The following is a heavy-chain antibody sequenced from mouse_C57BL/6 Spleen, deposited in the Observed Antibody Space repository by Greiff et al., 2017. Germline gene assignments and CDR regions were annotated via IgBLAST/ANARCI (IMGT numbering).Heavy chain of an antibody. CDR2: ISSGGDYI. V-gene: IGHV5-9-1*02. J-gene: IGHJ3*01. CDR3: TRGGYYYGSSYPWFAY. Sequence: EVKLMESGEGLVKPGGSLKLSCAASGFTFSSYAMSWVRQTPEKRLEWVAYISSGGDYIYYADTVKGRFTISRDNARNTLYLQMSSLKSEDTAMYYCTRGGYYYGSSYPWFAYWGQGTLVTVSA. D-gene: IGHD1-1*01. CDR1: GFTFSSYA.